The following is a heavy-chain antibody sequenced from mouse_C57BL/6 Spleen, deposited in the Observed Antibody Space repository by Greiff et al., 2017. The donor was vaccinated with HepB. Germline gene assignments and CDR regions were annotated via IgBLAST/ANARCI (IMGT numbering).Heavy chain of an antibody. CDR3: ARRGLYYGKGYFDV. D-gene: IGHD2-1*01. CDR2: ISYSGST. J-gene: IGHJ1*03. V-gene: IGHV3-1*01. CDR1: GYSITSGYD. Sequence: DVQLQESGPGMVKPSQSLSLTCTVTGYSITSGYDWHWIRHFPGNKLEWMGYISYSGSTNYNPSLKSRISITHDTSKNHFFLKLNSVTTEDTATYYCARRGLYYGKGYFDVWGTGTTVTVSS.